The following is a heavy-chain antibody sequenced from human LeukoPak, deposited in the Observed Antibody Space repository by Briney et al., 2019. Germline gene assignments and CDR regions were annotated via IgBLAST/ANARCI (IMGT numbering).Heavy chain of an antibody. D-gene: IGHD3-3*02. CDR3: AKDLMHFWSGPIDY. CDR2: ISGSGGNT. CDR1: GFTFSSYA. Sequence: GGSLRLSCAASGFTFSSYAMTWVRQAPGKRLEWVSGISGSGGNTYYADSVKGRFTISRDNSKNTLYLQMNSLRAEDTAVYYCAKDLMHFWSGPIDYWGQGTLVTVSS. V-gene: IGHV3-23*01. J-gene: IGHJ4*02.